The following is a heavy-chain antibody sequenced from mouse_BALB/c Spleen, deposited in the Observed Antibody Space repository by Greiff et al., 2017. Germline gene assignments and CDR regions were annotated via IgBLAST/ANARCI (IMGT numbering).Heavy chain of an antibody. D-gene: IGHD1-1*01. CDR1: GFTFSDAW. Sequence: EVKLVESGGGLVQPGGSMKLSCAASGFTFSDAWMDWVRQSPEKGLEWVAYISSGSSTIYYADTVKGRFTISRDNPKNTLFLQMTSLRSEDTAMYYCARGDYYGSSYPYYYAMDYWGQGTSVTVSS. CDR3: ARGDYYGSSYPYYYAMDY. V-gene: IGHV5-17*02. CDR2: ISSGSSTI. J-gene: IGHJ4*01.